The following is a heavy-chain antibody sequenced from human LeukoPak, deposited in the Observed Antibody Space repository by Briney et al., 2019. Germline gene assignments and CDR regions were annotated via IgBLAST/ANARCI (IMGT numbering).Heavy chain of an antibody. D-gene: IGHD1-26*01. Sequence: GGSLRLSCAASGFTFSSYAMHWVRQAPGKGLEWVAVISYDGSNKYYADSVKGRFTISRDNSKNTLYLQMNSLRAEDTAVYYCAREAGATGYYFDYWGQGTLVTVSS. CDR3: AREAGATGYYFDY. CDR2: ISYDGSNK. J-gene: IGHJ4*02. V-gene: IGHV3-30-3*01. CDR1: GFTFSSYA.